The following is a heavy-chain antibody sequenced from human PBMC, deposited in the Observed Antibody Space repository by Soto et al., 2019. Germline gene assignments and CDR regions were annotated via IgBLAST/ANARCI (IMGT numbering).Heavy chain of an antibody. CDR1: GFAFSGFA. J-gene: IGHJ4*02. CDR3: IGKGLTGESDYFDY. Sequence: GGSLRLSCAASGFAFSGFAVHWVRQASGKGLEWVGRMRSKANSYATTYSAAVNGRFTISRDDSKNTAYLQMNSLKTDDTAIYYCIGKGLTGESDYFDYWGQGTLVTVSS. V-gene: IGHV3-73*01. CDR2: MRSKANSYAT.